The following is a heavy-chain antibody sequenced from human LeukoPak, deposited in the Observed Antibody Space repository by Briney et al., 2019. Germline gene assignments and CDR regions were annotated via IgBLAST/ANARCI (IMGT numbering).Heavy chain of an antibody. CDR2: INHSGST. V-gene: IGHV4-34*01. J-gene: IGHJ4*02. D-gene: IGHD3-22*01. CDR3: ARGPGVVVISAVGY. Sequence: TSETLSLTCAVYGGSFSGYYWSWIRQPPGKGLEWIGEINHSGSTNYNPSLKSRVTISVDTSKNQFSLKLSSVTAADTAVYYCARGPGVVVISAVGYWGQGTLVTVSS. CDR1: GGSFSGYY.